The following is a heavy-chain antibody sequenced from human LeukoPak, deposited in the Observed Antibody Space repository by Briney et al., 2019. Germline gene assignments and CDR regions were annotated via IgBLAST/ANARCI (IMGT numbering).Heavy chain of an antibody. V-gene: IGHV3-23*01. J-gene: IGHJ5*02. D-gene: IGHD2-2*01. CDR2: ISASGGST. CDR3: PKGASSTWFDP. CDR1: GFTFTSYA. Sequence: GGSLRLSCAASGFTFTSYAMSWVRQAPGKGLEWVSSISASGGSTFYADSVRGRFTISRDNSKNTLFLQMNSLRAEDTAVYYCPKGASSTWFDPWGQGTLVTVSS.